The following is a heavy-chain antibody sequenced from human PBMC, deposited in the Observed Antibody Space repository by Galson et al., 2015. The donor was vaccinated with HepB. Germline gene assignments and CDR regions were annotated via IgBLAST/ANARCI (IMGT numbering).Heavy chain of an antibody. CDR2: ISAYNGNT. V-gene: IGHV1-18*01. CDR1: GYTFTSYG. CDR3: ARDLRSRVAGLEGDY. D-gene: IGHD6-19*01. Sequence: SVKVSCKASGYTFTSYGISWVRQAPGQGLEWMGWISAYNGNTNYAQKLQGRVTMTTDTSTSTAYMELRSLRSDDTAVYYCARDLRSRVAGLEGDYWGQGTLVTVSS. J-gene: IGHJ4*02.